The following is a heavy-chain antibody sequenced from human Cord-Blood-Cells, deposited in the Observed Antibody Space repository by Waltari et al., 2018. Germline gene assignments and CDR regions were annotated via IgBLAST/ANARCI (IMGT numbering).Heavy chain of an antibody. CDR3: ATGLNY. Sequence: QVQLVQSGAEVKKPGASVKVSCKVSGYTITELSIHWVRQALGKGLEGMGGXVXXXXXXXXXXXXXXXXXXXEDTSTDTAYRELSSLRSEDTAVYYCATGLNYWGQGTLVTVSS. J-gene: IGHJ4*02. V-gene: IGHV1-24*01. CDR2: XVXXXXXX. CDR1: GYTITELS. D-gene: IGHD3-22*01.